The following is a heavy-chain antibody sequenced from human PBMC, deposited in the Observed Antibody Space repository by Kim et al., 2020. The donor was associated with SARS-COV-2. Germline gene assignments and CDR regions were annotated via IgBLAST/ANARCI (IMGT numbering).Heavy chain of an antibody. D-gene: IGHD3-16*02. CDR3: ARDGESYRAFVY. Sequence: GGSLRLSCAASGFTFSDHWMHWVRQAPGKGLVWLSRINTDGSKPNYADSVKGRFTISRDNAKNTVYLQMHSLRGEDTAVYYCARDGESYRAFVYWRQGPLVTLPS. CDR2: INTDGSKP. CDR1: GFTFSDHW. V-gene: IGHV3-74*01. J-gene: IGHJ4*02.